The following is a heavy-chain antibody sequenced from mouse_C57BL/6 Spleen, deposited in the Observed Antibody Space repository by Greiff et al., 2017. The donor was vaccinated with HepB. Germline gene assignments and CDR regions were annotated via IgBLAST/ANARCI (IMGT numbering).Heavy chain of an antibody. V-gene: IGHV1-53*01. Sequence: VQLKQPGTELVKPGASVKLSCKASGYTFTSYWMHWVKQRPGQGLEWIGNINPSNGGTNYNEKFKSKATLTVDKSSSTAYMQLSSLTSEDSAVYYCAREWYYGSSRYAMDYWGQGTSVTVSS. CDR3: AREWYYGSSRYAMDY. CDR1: GYTFTSYW. J-gene: IGHJ4*01. D-gene: IGHD1-1*01. CDR2: INPSNGGT.